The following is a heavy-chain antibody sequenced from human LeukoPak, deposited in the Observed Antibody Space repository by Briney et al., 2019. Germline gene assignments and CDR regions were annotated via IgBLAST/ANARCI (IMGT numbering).Heavy chain of an antibody. CDR3: AKWGPLSIALLDY. CDR2: ISGSGGST. J-gene: IGHJ4*02. V-gene: IGHV3-23*01. D-gene: IGHD6-6*01. Sequence: GGSMSLSCAASAFTLSSYAMSWVRQAPGKGLEWVSAISGSGGSTSYADSVKGRLTISRDNSKNTLYMQMTSLRSEDTAVYYCAKWGPLSIALLDYWGQGTLVTVSS. CDR1: AFTLSSYA.